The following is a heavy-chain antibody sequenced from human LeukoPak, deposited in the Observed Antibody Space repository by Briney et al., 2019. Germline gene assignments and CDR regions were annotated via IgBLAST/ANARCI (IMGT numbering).Heavy chain of an antibody. CDR1: GFSFGTYV. Sequence: GGSLRLSCAASGFSFGTYVMSWVRQPPGKGLEWVSSSDTDGDTQYADSVKGRFTMSRDNSKNTLYLRMNNLRSEDMAVYYYVKARGLSRLAGDAFHLWGQGTMVIVSS. D-gene: IGHD6-19*01. CDR3: VKARGLSRLAGDAFHL. CDR2: SDTDGDT. J-gene: IGHJ3*01. V-gene: IGHV3-23*01.